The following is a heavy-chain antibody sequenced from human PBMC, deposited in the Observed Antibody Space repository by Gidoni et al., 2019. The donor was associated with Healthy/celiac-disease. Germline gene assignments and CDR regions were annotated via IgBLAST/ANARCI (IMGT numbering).Heavy chain of an antibody. J-gene: IGHJ4*02. V-gene: IGHV4-38-2*01. CDR2: IYHSGST. CDR3: ARAVVTATTYYFDY. Sequence: QVQLQESGPGLVKPSETLSLTCAVSGYSISSGSYWGWIRQPPGKGLEWIGSIYHSGSTYYNPPLKSRVTISVDTSKNQFSLKLSSVTAADTAVYYCARAVVTATTYYFDYWGQGTLVTVSS. D-gene: IGHD2-21*02. CDR1: GYSISSGSY.